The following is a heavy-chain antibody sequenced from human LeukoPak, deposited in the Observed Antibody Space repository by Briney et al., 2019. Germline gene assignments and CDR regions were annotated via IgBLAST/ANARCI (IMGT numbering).Heavy chain of an antibody. D-gene: IGHD5-18*01. Sequence: PGGSLRLSCAASGFTFSNAWMSWVRQAPGKGLEWVGRIKSKTDGGTTDYAAPVKGRFTISRDDSKNTLYLQMNSLKAEDTAVYYCTTEPVDTAIDYWGQGTLVTVSS. V-gene: IGHV3-15*01. CDR1: GFTFSNAW. CDR2: IKSKTDGGTT. J-gene: IGHJ4*02. CDR3: TTEPVDTAIDY.